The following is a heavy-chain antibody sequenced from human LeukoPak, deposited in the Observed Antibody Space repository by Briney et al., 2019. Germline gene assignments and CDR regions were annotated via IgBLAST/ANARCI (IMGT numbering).Heavy chain of an antibody. CDR1: GYTFTSYY. V-gene: IGHV1-46*01. D-gene: IGHD5-18*01. J-gene: IGHJ3*02. CDR3: ARYGLLRLSEINAFDI. CDR2: INPSGGST. Sequence: ASVKVSCKASGYTFTSYYMHWVRQAPGQGLEWMGIINPSGGSTSYAQKFQGRVTMTRDTSTSTVYMELSSLRSEDTAVYYCARYGLLRLSEINAFDIWGQGTMVTVSS.